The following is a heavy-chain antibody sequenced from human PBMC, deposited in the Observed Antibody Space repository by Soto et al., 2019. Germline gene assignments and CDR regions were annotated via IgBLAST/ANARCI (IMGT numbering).Heavy chain of an antibody. V-gene: IGHV1-18*04. D-gene: IGHD2-2*01. CDR3: ARDEGAVPQLRYYYYYAMDV. J-gene: IGHJ6*02. CDR2: ISVYNDNT. CDR1: GYTFTSYG. Sequence: GASVKVSCKASGYTFTSYGITWVRQAPGQGLEWMGWISVYNDNTNYAQKLQGRVTMTTDTSTSTAYMELSSLRSDDTAVYCCARDEGAVPQLRYYYYYAMDVWGQGTTVTVSS.